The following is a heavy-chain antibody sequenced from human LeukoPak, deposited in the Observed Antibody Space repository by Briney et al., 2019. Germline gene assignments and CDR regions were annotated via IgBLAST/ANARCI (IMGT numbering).Heavy chain of an antibody. CDR3: ASPSHSGSGYTDY. CDR1: GGTFSSYA. J-gene: IGHJ4*02. Sequence: SVKVSCKASGGTFSSYAISWVRQAPGQGLEWMGGIPPIFGTANYAQKFQGRVTITADESTSTAYMELSSLRSEDTAVYYCASPSHSGSGYTDYWGQGTLVTVSS. CDR2: IPPIFGTA. V-gene: IGHV1-69*01. D-gene: IGHD3-22*01.